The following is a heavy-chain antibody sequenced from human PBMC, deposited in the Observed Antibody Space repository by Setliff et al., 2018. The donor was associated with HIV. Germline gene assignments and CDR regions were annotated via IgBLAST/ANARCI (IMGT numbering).Heavy chain of an antibody. Sequence: PGGSLRLSCAASRFTFNIYWMTWVRQAPGKGLEWVANIKPDGSEKYYVDSVKGRFSISRDNAKNSLYLQMNSLSAEDTAVYYCARGAGAIEFSGRGTLVTVSS. V-gene: IGHV3-7*01. CDR3: ARGAGAIEF. CDR1: RFTFNIYW. J-gene: IGHJ2*01. D-gene: IGHD1-26*01. CDR2: IKPDGSEK.